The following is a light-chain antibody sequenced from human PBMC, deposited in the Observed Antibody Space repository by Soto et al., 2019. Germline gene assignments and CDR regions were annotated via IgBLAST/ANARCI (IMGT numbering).Light chain of an antibody. CDR1: QSVNSDY. J-gene: IGKJ1*01. CDR3: QQYDSSPRT. CDR2: GAS. V-gene: IGKV3-20*01. Sequence: EIVLTQSPGTLSLSPGERATLSCRASQSVNSDYLAWYQQKPGQGPRVLMYGASSRATGIPDRFSGSGSGTDFTLPISRLEPEDFAVYYCQQYDSSPRTFGQGTKVEIK.